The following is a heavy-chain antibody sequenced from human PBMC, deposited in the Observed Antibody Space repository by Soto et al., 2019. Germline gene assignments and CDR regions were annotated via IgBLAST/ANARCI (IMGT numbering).Heavy chain of an antibody. D-gene: IGHD3-9*01. V-gene: IGHV5-51*01. J-gene: IGHJ6*02. CDR1: GYSFTSYW. CDR3: ARRHADILTVDYYGMDV. CDR2: IYPGDSDT. Sequence: GESLKISCKGSGYSFTSYWIGWVRQMPGKGLEWMGIIYPGDSDTRYSPSFQGQVTISADKSISTAYLQWSSLKASDTAMYYCARRHADILTVDYYGMDVWGQGTSVPVSS.